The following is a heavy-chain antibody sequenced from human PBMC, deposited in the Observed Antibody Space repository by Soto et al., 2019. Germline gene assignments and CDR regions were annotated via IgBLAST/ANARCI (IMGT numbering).Heavy chain of an antibody. J-gene: IGHJ6*03. D-gene: IGHD4-17*01. Sequence: SETLSLTCTVSGGSISSYYWSWIRQPPGKGLEWIGYIYYSGSTNYNPSLKSRITISVDKSKIQFSLKLSSVTAADMAVYYCARHGEDYGDFHYYYYMDGWGKGTTVT. CDR2: IYYSGST. V-gene: IGHV4-59*08. CDR1: GGSISSYY. CDR3: ARHGEDYGDFHYYYYMDG.